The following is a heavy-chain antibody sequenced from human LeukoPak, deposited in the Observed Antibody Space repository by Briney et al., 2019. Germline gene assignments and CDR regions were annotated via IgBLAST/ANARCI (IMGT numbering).Heavy chain of an antibody. J-gene: IGHJ4*02. Sequence: GGSLRLSCAASGFSFDDYAMHWVRQAPGKGLEWVSLISWDGGSTYYADSVKGRFTISRDNSKNSLYLQMNSLRTEDTALYYCAKPGRFERDPEYYFDYWGQGTLVTVSS. V-gene: IGHV3-43D*04. CDR2: ISWDGGST. D-gene: IGHD1-14*01. CDR3: AKPGRFERDPEYYFDY. CDR1: GFSFDDYA.